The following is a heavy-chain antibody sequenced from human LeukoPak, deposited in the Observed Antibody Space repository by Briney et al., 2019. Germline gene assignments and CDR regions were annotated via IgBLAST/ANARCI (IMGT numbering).Heavy chain of an antibody. D-gene: IGHD3-16*01. Sequence: ASVKVSCKASGYSFIGYYMHWVRQAPGQGLEWMGWIKSNSGGTHYAQKFQGRVTMTRDTSITTAYMELSRLTSDDTAVYYCARDNDSRDPPHFDYWGQGTLVTVSS. CDR3: ARDNDSRDPPHFDY. J-gene: IGHJ4*02. CDR2: IKSNSGGT. V-gene: IGHV1-2*02. CDR1: GYSFIGYY.